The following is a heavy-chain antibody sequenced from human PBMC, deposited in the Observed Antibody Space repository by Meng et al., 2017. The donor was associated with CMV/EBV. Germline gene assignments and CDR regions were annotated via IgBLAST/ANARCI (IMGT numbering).Heavy chain of an antibody. D-gene: IGHD4-17*01. J-gene: IGHJ4*02. V-gene: IGHV4-39*07. CDR3: AMRDYGDPDY. Sequence: QLQLQESGPGLVKPSXXXXLTCTVSGGSISSSSYYWGWIRQPPGKGLEWIGSIYYSGSTYYNPSLKSRVTISVDTSKNQFSLKLSSVTAADTAVYYCAMRDYGDPDYWGQGNLVTVSS. CDR1: GGSISSSSYY. CDR2: IYYSGST.